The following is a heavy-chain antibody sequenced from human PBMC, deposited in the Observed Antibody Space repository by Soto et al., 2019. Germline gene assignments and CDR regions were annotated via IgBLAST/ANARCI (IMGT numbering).Heavy chain of an antibody. Sequence: QVQLQESGPGLVKPSETLSLTCTVSGGSISSYYWSWIRQPPGKGLEWIGYIYYSGSTNYNPSLTSRVTISVDTSKNQFSLKLNSMTAADTAVYYCAIHNYGSGSTYFDYWGQGTLVTVSS. CDR1: GGSISSYY. CDR3: AIHNYGSGSTYFDY. CDR2: IYYSGST. J-gene: IGHJ4*02. V-gene: IGHV4-59*08. D-gene: IGHD3-10*01.